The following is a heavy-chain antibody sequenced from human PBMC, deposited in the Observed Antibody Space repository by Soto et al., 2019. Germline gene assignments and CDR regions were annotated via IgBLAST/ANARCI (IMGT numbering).Heavy chain of an antibody. V-gene: IGHV3-23*01. CDR3: ARGPSYCSSTSCSYAYYYYGMDV. CDR1: GFTFSSYA. Sequence: GGSLRLSCAASGFTFSSYAMSWVRQAPGKGLEWVSAISGSGGSTYYADSGKGRFTLSRDNSKNTLDLQMNSLRGEDTAVYYCARGPSYCSSTSCSYAYYYYGMDVWGQGPRSPSP. D-gene: IGHD2-2*01. J-gene: IGHJ6*02. CDR2: ISGSGGST.